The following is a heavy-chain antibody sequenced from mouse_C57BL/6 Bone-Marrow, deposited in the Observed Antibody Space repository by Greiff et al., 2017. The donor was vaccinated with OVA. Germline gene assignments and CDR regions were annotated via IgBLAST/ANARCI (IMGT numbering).Heavy chain of an antibody. V-gene: IGHV1-5*01. CDR1: GYTFTSYW. CDR2: IYPGNSDT. J-gene: IGHJ1*03. D-gene: IGHD1-1*01. CDR3: TINTTVVDWYFDV. Sequence: EVQLQQSGTVLARPGASVKMSCKTSGYTFTSYWMHWVKQRPGQGLEWIGAIYPGNSDTSYNQKFKGKAKLTAVTSASTAYMELSSLTNEDSAVYYCTINTTVVDWYFDVWGTGTTVTVSS.